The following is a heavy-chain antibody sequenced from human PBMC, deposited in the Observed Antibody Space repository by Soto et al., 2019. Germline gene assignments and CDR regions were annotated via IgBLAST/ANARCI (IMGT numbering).Heavy chain of an antibody. D-gene: IGHD5-18*01. Sequence: PGGSLRLSCAASGFTFSSYAMSWVRQAPGKGLEWVSAISGSGGSTYCADSVKGRFTISRDNSKNTLYLQMNSLRAEDTAVYYCAKGALQGYSYGYYFDYWGQGTLVTVSS. V-gene: IGHV3-23*01. J-gene: IGHJ4*02. CDR3: AKGALQGYSYGYYFDY. CDR1: GFTFSSYA. CDR2: ISGSGGST.